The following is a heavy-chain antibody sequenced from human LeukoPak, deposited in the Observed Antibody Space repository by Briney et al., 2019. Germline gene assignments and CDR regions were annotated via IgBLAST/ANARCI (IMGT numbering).Heavy chain of an antibody. Sequence: SETLSLTCTVSGGSISSYYWSWIRQPAGKGLEWIGRIYTSGSTSYNPSLKSRVTMSVDTSKNQFSLKLSSVTAADTAVYYCARGGYGSGSYYKSGSYFDYWGQGTLVTVSS. CDR3: ARGGYGSGSYYKSGSYFDY. CDR2: IYTSGST. V-gene: IGHV4-4*07. CDR1: GGSISSYY. D-gene: IGHD3-10*01. J-gene: IGHJ4*02.